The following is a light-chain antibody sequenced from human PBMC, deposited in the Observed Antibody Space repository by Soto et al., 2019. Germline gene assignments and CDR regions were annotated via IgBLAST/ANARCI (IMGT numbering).Light chain of an antibody. Sequence: SYELTQPPSVSVAPGQTARITCGGNNIASKSVHWYQQRSGQAPVLVLYDDSNRPSGIPERFSGSNSGSTATLTISSVEAGDEADYFCQVWDISSDQYLFGTGTKVTVL. CDR2: DDS. CDR3: QVWDISSDQYL. V-gene: IGLV3-21*02. J-gene: IGLJ1*01. CDR1: NIASKS.